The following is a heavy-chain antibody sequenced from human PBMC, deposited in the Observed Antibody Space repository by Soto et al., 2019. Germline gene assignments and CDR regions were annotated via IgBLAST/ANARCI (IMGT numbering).Heavy chain of an antibody. Sequence: GGSLRLSCAASGFTFSSYWMSWVRQAPGKGLEWVSAISGSGGSTYYADSVKGRFTISRDNSKNTLYLQMNSLRAEDTAVYYCAKDQYYYDSSGYYPFRYWGQGTLVTVSS. CDR2: ISGSGGST. CDR1: GFTFSSYW. CDR3: AKDQYYYDSSGYYPFRY. D-gene: IGHD3-22*01. V-gene: IGHV3-23*01. J-gene: IGHJ4*02.